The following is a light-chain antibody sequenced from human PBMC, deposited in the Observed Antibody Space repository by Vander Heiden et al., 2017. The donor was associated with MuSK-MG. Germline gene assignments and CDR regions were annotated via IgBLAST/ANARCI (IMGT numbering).Light chain of an antibody. Sequence: ETVMTQSPDSLAVSLGERATINCKSSQSILYSSHNTNYLAWYQQKPGQPPKLLIYWTSTRESGVPDRFTGSGSGTDFTLTISSLQAEDVAVYYCQQYHTTPWTFGQGTEVEIK. CDR1: QSILYSSHNTNY. J-gene: IGKJ1*01. CDR2: WTS. V-gene: IGKV4-1*01. CDR3: QQYHTTPWT.